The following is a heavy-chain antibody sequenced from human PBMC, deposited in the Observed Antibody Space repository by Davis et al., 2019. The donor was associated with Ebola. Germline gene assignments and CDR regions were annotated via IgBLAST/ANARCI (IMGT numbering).Heavy chain of an antibody. Sequence: PSETLSLTCTVSGGSISRGGSYWTWIRQHPGKGLEWIGYIYYSGSTYYKPSLKSRVTISLDTSKNQFSLNLSSVTAADTAVYYCARGLRYDSSGYDYYFYMDVWGKGTTVTVSS. CDR1: GGSISRGGSY. CDR3: ARGLRYDSSGYDYYFYMDV. V-gene: IGHV4-31*03. J-gene: IGHJ6*03. D-gene: IGHD3-22*01. CDR2: IYYSGST.